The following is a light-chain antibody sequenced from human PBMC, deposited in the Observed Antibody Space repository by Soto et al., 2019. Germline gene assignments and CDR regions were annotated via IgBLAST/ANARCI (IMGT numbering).Light chain of an antibody. V-gene: IGKV4-1*01. CDR3: QQNYNYPPFT. J-gene: IGKJ2*01. CDR1: QSVLYSSNNKNY. Sequence: DIVMTQSPDSLAVSLGERATINCKSSQSVLYSSNNKNYLAWYQQKPGQPPKLLIYWASTRESGVPERFSGSGSGEDFTPPISSPQAGDVAVYYWQQNYNYPPFTFGQGTKLEIK. CDR2: WAS.